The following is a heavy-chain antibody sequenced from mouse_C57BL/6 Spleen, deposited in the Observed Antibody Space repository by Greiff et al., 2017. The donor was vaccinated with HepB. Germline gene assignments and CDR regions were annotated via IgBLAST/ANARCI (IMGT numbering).Heavy chain of an antibody. CDR1: GYAFSSSW. D-gene: IGHD1-1*01. Sequence: QVQLQQSGPELVKPGASVKISCKASGYAFSSSWMNWVKQRPGKGLEWIGRIYPGDGDTNYNGKFKGKATLTADKSSSTAYMQLSSLTSEDSAVYFCARGVTTVGYWYFDVWGTGTTVTVSS. J-gene: IGHJ1*03. CDR2: IYPGDGDT. CDR3: ARGVTTVGYWYFDV. V-gene: IGHV1-82*01.